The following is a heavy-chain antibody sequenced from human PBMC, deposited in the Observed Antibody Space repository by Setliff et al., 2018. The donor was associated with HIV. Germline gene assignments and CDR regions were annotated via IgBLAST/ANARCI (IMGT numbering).Heavy chain of an antibody. J-gene: IGHJ4*02. D-gene: IGHD3-22*01. Sequence: GGSLRLSCAASGFTFSSYGMYWVRQAPGKGLEWVAFIRYDGSNKYYADSVKGRFTISRDNSKNTLYLQMNSLRAEDTAVYYCAKIQNPQGYYYDSSGYYPHPGSPDYWGQGTLVTVSS. CDR3: AKIQNPQGYYYDSSGYYPHPGSPDY. V-gene: IGHV3-30*02. CDR2: IRYDGSNK. CDR1: GFTFSSYG.